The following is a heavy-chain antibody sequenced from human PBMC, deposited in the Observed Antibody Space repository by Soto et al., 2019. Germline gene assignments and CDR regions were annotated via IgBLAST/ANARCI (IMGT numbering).Heavy chain of an antibody. J-gene: IGHJ4*02. D-gene: IGHD2-8*01. CDR1: GDTFTTNS. Sequence: QVQLVQSGAEVKKPGSSVKVSCKASGDTFTTNSLNWVRQAPGQGLEWMGGIIPVVGTTKYAQKYQDRVTITGDKSTNTAYMELSSLRSDDTAVYYCARGLLYAITYFDYWGQGTPVTIS. CDR2: IIPVVGTT. V-gene: IGHV1-69*06. CDR3: ARGLLYAITYFDY.